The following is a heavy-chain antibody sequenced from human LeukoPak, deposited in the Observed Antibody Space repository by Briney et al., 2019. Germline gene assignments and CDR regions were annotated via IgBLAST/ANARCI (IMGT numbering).Heavy chain of an antibody. J-gene: IGHJ4*02. CDR2: ISGSGGST. Sequence: GGSLRLSCAASGFTFSSYAMSWVRQAPGKGLEWVSAISGSGGSTYYADSVKGRFTISRDNSKNTLYLQMNSLRAEDTAVYYCAKVDCSSTSCTPPRAVFDYWDQGTLVTVSS. CDR1: GFTFSSYA. D-gene: IGHD2-2*01. CDR3: AKVDCSSTSCTPPRAVFDY. V-gene: IGHV3-23*01.